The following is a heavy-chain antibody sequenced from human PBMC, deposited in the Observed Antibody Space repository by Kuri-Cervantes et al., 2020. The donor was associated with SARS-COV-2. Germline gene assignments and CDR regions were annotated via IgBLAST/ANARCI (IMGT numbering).Heavy chain of an antibody. CDR2: TYYSGST. V-gene: IGHV4-39*01. CDR3: ARNWGRYYFDY. CDR1: GGSISSGDYY. J-gene: IGHJ4*02. D-gene: IGHD7-27*01. Sequence: SETLSLTCTVSGGSISSGDYYWGWIRQPPGKGLEWIGSTYYSGSTYYNPSLKSRVTISVDTSKNQFSLKLSSVTAADTAVYYCARNWGRYYFDYWGQGTLVTVSS.